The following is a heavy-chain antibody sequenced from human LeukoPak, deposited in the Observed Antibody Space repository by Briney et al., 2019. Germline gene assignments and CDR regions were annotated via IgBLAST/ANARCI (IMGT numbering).Heavy chain of an antibody. CDR2: ISHSVST. CDR3: ARGYYYDSSGYYSPLHVDFDY. CDR1: GGSFSGYY. J-gene: IGHJ4*02. D-gene: IGHD3-22*01. Sequence: PSETLSLTCAVYGGSFSGYYWRWIRPPPGKGLEWSEEISHSVSTNYNPSLNSRVTISVDTSKNQFSLKLSSVTAADTAVYYCARGYYYDSSGYYSPLHVDFDYWGQGTLVTVSS. V-gene: IGHV4-34*01.